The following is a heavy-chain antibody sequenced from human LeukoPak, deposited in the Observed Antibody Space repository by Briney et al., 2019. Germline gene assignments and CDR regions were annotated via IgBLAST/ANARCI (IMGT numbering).Heavy chain of an antibody. CDR3: AKRGVVIRVFLVGFHKEAYYFDS. CDR2: LSGSGGGT. D-gene: IGHD3-10*01. Sequence: GGSLRLSCAVSGITLSNYGMSWVRQAPGKGLEWVAGLSGSGGGTNYADSVQGRFTISRDNPKNTLYLQMNSLRAEDTSVYFCAKRGVVIRVFLVGFHKEAYYFDSWGQGALVTVSS. J-gene: IGHJ4*02. CDR1: GITLSNYG. V-gene: IGHV3-23*01.